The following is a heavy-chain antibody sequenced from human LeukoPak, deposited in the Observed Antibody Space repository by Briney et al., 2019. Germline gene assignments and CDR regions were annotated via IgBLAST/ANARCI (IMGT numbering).Heavy chain of an antibody. CDR3: ARQLRTTGTTGYFDY. D-gene: IGHD1-1*01. Sequence: SETLSLTCTVSGGSISSSSYYWGWIRQPPGKGLEWIGRIYYSGSTYYNPSLKSRVTISVDTSKNQFSLKLSSVTAADTAVYYCARQLRTTGTTGYFDYWGQGTLVTVSS. CDR2: IYYSGST. CDR1: GGSISSSSYY. V-gene: IGHV4-39*01. J-gene: IGHJ4*02.